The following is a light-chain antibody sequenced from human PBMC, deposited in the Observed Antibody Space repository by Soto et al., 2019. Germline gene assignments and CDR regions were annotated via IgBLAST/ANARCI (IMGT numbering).Light chain of an antibody. CDR2: DAS. V-gene: IGKV3-11*01. CDR1: QSVTKY. CDR3: QKYGTFWT. Sequence: IVLTQSPATLSLSPGERATLTSKASQSVTKYLVWYQQKPGQAPRLPISDASYRATGIPARFSGSGSGTDFTLTIRRLEPDDFAVYYCQKYGTFWTFGQGTK. J-gene: IGKJ1*01.